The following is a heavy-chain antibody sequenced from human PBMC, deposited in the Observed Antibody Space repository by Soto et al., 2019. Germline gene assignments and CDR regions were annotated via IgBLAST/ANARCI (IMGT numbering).Heavy chain of an antibody. J-gene: IGHJ4*02. CDR2: IYPGDSDA. D-gene: IGHD2-15*01. CDR1: GYRFTTYW. Sequence: GASLKISCKVSGYRFTTYWIGWVRQMPGKGLEWMGIIYPGDSDARYSPSFQGLVTISADKSIFTAYLQWSSLKASDTAMYFCACHEGPGYIDCNGHLDYSGQGTQVTVSS. CDR3: ACHEGPGYIDCNGHLDY. V-gene: IGHV5-51*01.